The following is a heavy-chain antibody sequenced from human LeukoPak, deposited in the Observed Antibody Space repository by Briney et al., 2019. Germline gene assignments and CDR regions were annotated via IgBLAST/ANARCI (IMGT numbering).Heavy chain of an antibody. CDR2: VDPEDGET. V-gene: IGHV1-69-2*01. Sequence: ASVKVSCKVSGYTFTDYYMHWVQQAPGKGLEWMGLVDPEDGETIYAEKFQGRVTITADTSTDTAYMELSSLRSEDTAVYYCARGSDDFWSGYSPSYWGQGTLVTVSS. D-gene: IGHD3-3*01. CDR3: ARGSDDFWSGYSPSY. CDR1: GYTFTDYY. J-gene: IGHJ4*02.